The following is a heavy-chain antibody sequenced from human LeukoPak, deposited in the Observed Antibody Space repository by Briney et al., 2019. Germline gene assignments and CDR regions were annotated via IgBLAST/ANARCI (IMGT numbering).Heavy chain of an antibody. Sequence: SETLALTCTVSVGSISNYYWSWIPQPPGKGLECIGYIYYSGSTNYNPSLKSRVTISLDTSKNQFSLKLTSVTAADTALSYCARALGYYDYWGQGTLVTVSS. CDR2: IYYSGST. V-gene: IGHV4-59*01. J-gene: IGHJ4*02. D-gene: IGHD3-22*01. CDR1: VGSISNYY. CDR3: ARALGYYDY.